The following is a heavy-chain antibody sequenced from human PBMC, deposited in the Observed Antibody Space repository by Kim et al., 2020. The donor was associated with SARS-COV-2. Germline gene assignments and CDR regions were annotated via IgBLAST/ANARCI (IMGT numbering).Heavy chain of an antibody. CDR1: GFTVSSNY. J-gene: IGHJ3*02. V-gene: IGHV3-66*04. Sequence: GGSLRLSCAASGFTVSSNYMSWVRQAPGKGLEWVSVIYSGGSTYYADSVKGRFTISRDNSKNTLYLQMNSLRAEDTAVYYCASQHYDILTGPPDAFDIWGQGTMVTVSS. CDR3: ASQHYDILTGPPDAFDI. CDR2: IYSGGST. D-gene: IGHD3-9*01.